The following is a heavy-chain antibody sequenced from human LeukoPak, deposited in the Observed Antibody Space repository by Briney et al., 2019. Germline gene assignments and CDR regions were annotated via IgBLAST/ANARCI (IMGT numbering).Heavy chain of an antibody. V-gene: IGHV3-74*01. D-gene: IGHD3-10*01. CDR1: GFTFSNYW. Sequence: PGGSLRLSCAASGFTFSNYWIHWVRQAPGKGLVWVSRINSDGTTIAYADSVKGRFTFSRDNTRNTLSLQMNSLRDEDTAVYYCARVTTYGPYHDYWSQGTLVTVSS. CDR3: ARVTTYGPYHDY. CDR2: INSDGTTI. J-gene: IGHJ4*02.